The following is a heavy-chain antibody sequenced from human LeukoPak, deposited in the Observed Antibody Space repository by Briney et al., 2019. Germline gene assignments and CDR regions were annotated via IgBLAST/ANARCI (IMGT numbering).Heavy chain of an antibody. CDR1: GFTFSSYG. CDR3: AKDKFVEMATSRLDY. D-gene: IGHD5-24*01. CDR2: ISGSGGST. Sequence: PGGSLRFSCAASGFTFSSYGMSWVRQAPGKGLEWVSAISGSGGSTYYADSVKGRFTISRDNSKNTLYLQMNSLRAEDTAVYYCAKDKFVEMATSRLDYWGQGTLVTVSS. J-gene: IGHJ4*02. V-gene: IGHV3-23*01.